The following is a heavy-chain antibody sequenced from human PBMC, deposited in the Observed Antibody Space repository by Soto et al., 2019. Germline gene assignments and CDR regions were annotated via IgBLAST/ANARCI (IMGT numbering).Heavy chain of an antibody. CDR3: ARGAVVVPNGLIAGMDV. D-gene: IGHD2-15*01. CDR2: IDPSSGTT. Sequence: ASVKVSCKLSGYSFSNFYVHWVRQAPGQGLEWMGIIDPSSGTTSYTQKFQERVTMTRDTSMSTVYMELSRLRSEDTAVYYCARGAVVVPNGLIAGMDVWGLGTTVTVSS. V-gene: IGHV1-46*01. J-gene: IGHJ6*02. CDR1: GYSFSNFY.